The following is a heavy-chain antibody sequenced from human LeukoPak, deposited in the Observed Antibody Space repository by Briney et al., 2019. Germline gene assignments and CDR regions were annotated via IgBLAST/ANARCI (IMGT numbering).Heavy chain of an antibody. D-gene: IGHD4/OR15-4a*01. Sequence: GGSLRLSCAASGFTFSSYSMNWVRQAPGKGLEWVAFIRHDGGHSSYTDSVKGRFTISRENSKNTLYLQMNSLRTDDTAVYYCAKDLDYQLLYDFDYWGQGTLVTVSS. CDR3: AKDLDYQLLYDFDY. CDR2: IRHDGGHS. CDR1: GFTFSSYS. V-gene: IGHV3-30*02. J-gene: IGHJ4*02.